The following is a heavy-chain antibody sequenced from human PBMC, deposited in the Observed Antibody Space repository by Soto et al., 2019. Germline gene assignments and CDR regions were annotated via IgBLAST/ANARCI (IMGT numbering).Heavy chain of an antibody. CDR3: ARDPTDKAVAGNY. CDR2: IIPILGIA. J-gene: IGHJ4*02. Sequence: QVQLVQSGAEVKKPGSSVKVSCKASGGTFSSYTISWVRQAPGQGLEWMGRIIPILGIANYAQKFQGRVTITADKSTSTAYMELSSLRSEDTAVYYCARDPTDKAVAGNYWGQGTLVTVSS. D-gene: IGHD6-19*01. V-gene: IGHV1-69*08. CDR1: GGTFSSYT.